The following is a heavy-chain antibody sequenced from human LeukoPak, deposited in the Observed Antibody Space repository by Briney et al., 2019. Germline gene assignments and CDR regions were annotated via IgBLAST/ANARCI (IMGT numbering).Heavy chain of an antibody. V-gene: IGHV3-74*01. Sequence: GGSLRLSCAASGFTFSSYWMHWVRRAPGKGLVWVSRINNDGSTTRYADSVKGRFTISRDNAKNTLYLQMNSLRAADTAMYYCARSNSPYYFDYWGQGTLVTVSS. CDR1: GFTFSSYW. CDR3: ARSNSPYYFDY. J-gene: IGHJ4*02. CDR2: INNDGSTT. D-gene: IGHD4-23*01.